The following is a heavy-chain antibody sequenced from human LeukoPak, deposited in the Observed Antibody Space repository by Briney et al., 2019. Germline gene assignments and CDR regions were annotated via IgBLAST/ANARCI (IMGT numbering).Heavy chain of an antibody. CDR2: IWYDGSNK. D-gene: IGHD6-13*01. CDR1: GFTFNNYG. CDR3: ARDSGSSWYALSHHWFDP. V-gene: IGHV3-33*01. J-gene: IGHJ5*02. Sequence: PGRSLRLSCAASGFTFNNYGMHWVRQAQGKGLEWVAVIWYDGSNKYYADSVKGRFTISRDNSKNTQYLQMSSLRAEDTAVYYCARDSGSSWYALSHHWFDPWGQGTLVTVSS.